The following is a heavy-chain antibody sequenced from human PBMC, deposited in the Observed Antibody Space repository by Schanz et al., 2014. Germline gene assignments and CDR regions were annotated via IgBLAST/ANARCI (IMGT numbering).Heavy chain of an antibody. CDR3: AKVRYSSGWRGDYFDE. CDR1: GFNFSDYA. D-gene: IGHD6-25*01. V-gene: IGHV3-23*01. Sequence: EVHLLESGGGLVPPGGSLRLSCAASGFNFSDYAMCWVRQAPGKGLEWVSAISGGGGTTYYTDSMKGRFTISRDNSKNTRYLQMNSLRAEDTAVYYCAKVRYSSGWRGDYFDEWGQGTLVTVAS. CDR2: ISGGGGTT. J-gene: IGHJ4*02.